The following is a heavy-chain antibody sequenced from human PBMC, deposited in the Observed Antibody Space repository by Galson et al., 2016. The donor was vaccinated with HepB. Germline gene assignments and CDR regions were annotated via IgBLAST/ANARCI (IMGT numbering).Heavy chain of an antibody. J-gene: IGHJ4*02. CDR2: ISGSGSHI. CDR3: ARNAFSGSYFEPNYFEY. Sequence: SLRLSCAASGFTFSSYSMNWVRQAPGKGLEWVSVISGSGSHIFYADSVKGRFTISRDNAKTSLYLQLNSLRAEDTAVYYCARNAFSGSYFEPNYFEYWGLGILVTVSS. V-gene: IGHV3-21*01. CDR1: GFTFSSYS. D-gene: IGHD1-26*01.